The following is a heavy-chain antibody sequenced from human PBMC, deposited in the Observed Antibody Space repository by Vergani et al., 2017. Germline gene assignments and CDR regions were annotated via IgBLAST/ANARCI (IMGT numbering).Heavy chain of an antibody. CDR2: ISYDGSNK. J-gene: IGHJ6*03. D-gene: IGHD2-2*01. CDR3: ARVQGDIVVVPAVRGYKDV. CDR1: GFTFSSYA. Sequence: QVQLVESGGGVVQPGRSLRLSCAASGFTFSSYAMHWVRQAPGKGLEWVAVISYDGSNKYYADSVKGRFTISRDNSKNTLYLQMNSLRAEDTAVYYCARVQGDIVVVPAVRGYKDVWGKGTTVTVSS. V-gene: IGHV3-30-3*01.